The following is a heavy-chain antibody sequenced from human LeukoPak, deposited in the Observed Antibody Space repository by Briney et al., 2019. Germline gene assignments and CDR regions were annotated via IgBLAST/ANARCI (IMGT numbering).Heavy chain of an antibody. CDR3: ARAVGDFGTHLDY. V-gene: IGHV3-30*01. Sequence: PGRSLRLSCAASGFTFSSYAMHWVRQAPGKGLEWVAVISYDGSNKYYADSVKGRFTISRDNSKNTLYLQMNSLRAEDTAVYYCARAVGDFGTHLDYRGQGTLVTVSS. CDR1: GFTFSSYA. D-gene: IGHD3-3*01. J-gene: IGHJ4*02. CDR2: ISYDGSNK.